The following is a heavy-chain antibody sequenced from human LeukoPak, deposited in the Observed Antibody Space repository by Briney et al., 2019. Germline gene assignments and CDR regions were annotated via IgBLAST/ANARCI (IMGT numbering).Heavy chain of an antibody. V-gene: IGHV3-30*03. D-gene: IGHD3-22*01. CDR3: ATPADYYDSSGWEYYFDY. CDR1: RFTFSSYS. Sequence: GGSLRLSCAASRFTFSSYSMNWVRQAPGKGLEWVAVISYDGSNEYYADSVKGRFTISRDNSKNTLYLQMNSLRAEDTAVYYCATPADYYDSSGWEYYFDYWGQGTLVTVSS. J-gene: IGHJ4*02. CDR2: ISYDGSNE.